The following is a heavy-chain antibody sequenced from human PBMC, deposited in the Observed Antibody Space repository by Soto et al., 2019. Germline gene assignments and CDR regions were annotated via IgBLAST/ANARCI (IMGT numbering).Heavy chain of an antibody. CDR1: GDSVSSNSAT. CDR2: TYYRSKWYN. V-gene: IGHV6-1*01. Sequence: SQTLSLTCAISGDSVSSNSATWNWIRQSPSRGLEWLGRTYYRSKWYNDYAISVKSRITINPDTSKNQFSLQLNSVVPEDTAVYYCGRAHLGSDRYILEPFDPWGQGTLVTSPQ. CDR3: GRAHLGSDRYILEPFDP. J-gene: IGHJ5*02. D-gene: IGHD1-1*01.